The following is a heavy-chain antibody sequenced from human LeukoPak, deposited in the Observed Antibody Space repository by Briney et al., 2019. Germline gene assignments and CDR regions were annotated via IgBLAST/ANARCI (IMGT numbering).Heavy chain of an antibody. J-gene: IGHJ4*02. V-gene: IGHV3-9*01. Sequence: PGGSLRLSCAASGFTFDDYAMHWVRQAPGKGLEWVSGIRWDRGTVGYAGSVKGRFTISRDNAKSSVYLQMNSLRAEDTALYYRARGIEFSGTYSGWGFHLRYWGQGTLVTVSS. CDR2: IRWDRGTV. CDR3: ARGIEFSGTYSGWGFHLRY. D-gene: IGHD1-26*01. CDR1: GFTFDDYA.